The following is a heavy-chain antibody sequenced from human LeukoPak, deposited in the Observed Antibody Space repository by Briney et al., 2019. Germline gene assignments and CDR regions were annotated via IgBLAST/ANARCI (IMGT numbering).Heavy chain of an antibody. Sequence: GASVKVSCKASGYTFTGYYMHGVRQAPGQGLEWMGWINPNSGGTNYAQKFQGRVTMTRDTSISTAYKELSRLRSDDTAVYYCAREKAADCSSTSCYYYYYYMDVWGKGTTVTVSS. CDR2: INPNSGGT. V-gene: IGHV1-2*02. CDR1: GYTFTGYY. D-gene: IGHD2-2*01. CDR3: AREKAADCSSTSCYYYYYYMDV. J-gene: IGHJ6*03.